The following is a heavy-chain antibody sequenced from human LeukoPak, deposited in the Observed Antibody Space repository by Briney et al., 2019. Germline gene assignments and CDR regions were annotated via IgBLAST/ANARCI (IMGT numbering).Heavy chain of an antibody. CDR3: ARGGLRYFDWSPTLDY. D-gene: IGHD3-9*01. CDR1: GYTFTSYG. CDR2: ISAYNGNT. Sequence: ASVKVSCKASGYTFTSYGISWVRQAPGQGLEWMGWISAYNGNTNYAQKLQGRVTMTTDTSTSTAYMELSSLRSEDTAVYYCARGGLRYFDWSPTLDYWGQGTLVTVSS. J-gene: IGHJ4*02. V-gene: IGHV1-18*01.